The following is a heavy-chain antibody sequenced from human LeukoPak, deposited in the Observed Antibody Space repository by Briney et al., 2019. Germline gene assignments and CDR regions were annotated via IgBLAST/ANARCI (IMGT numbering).Heavy chain of an antibody. CDR3: AKDTRSMVRGVPQYFQH. CDR1: GFTFSSYS. D-gene: IGHD3-10*01. Sequence: GGSLRLSCAASGFTFSSYSMHWVRQAPGKGLEWVAVISSDGTNKFYADSVKGRFTISRDNSKSTLYLQMNSLRAEDTAVYYCAKDTRSMVRGVPQYFQHWGQGTLVTVSS. V-gene: IGHV3-30-3*01. CDR2: ISSDGTNK. J-gene: IGHJ1*01.